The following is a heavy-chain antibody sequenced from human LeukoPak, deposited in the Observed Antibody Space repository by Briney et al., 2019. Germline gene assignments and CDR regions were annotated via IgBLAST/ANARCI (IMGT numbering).Heavy chain of an antibody. Sequence: SVTVSCKASGGTFSSYAISWVRQAPGQGLEWMGRIIPILGIANYAQKFQGRVTITADKSTSTAYMELSSLRSEDTAVYYCARGELYYYGSGSYLPDYWGQGTMVTVSS. CDR3: ARGELYYYGSGSYLPDY. CDR2: IIPILGIA. D-gene: IGHD3-10*01. CDR1: GGTFSSYA. V-gene: IGHV1-69*04. J-gene: IGHJ4*02.